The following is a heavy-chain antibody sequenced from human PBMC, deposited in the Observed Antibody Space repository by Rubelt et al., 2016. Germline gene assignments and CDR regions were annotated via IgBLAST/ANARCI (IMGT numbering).Heavy chain of an antibody. D-gene: IGHD6-19*01. CDR3: QVAVANTLY. V-gene: IGHV3-64*05. CDR2: IDTNGGTS. J-gene: IGHJ4*02. CDR1: GFTFSSYA. Sequence: VQLVESGGGVVQPGRSLRLSCSASGFTFSSYAMHWVRQCPGKGMEYVSGIDTNGGTSYYAHSVTGTFPISRDNSTNTLHVQMSSLRAEDTAVYYCQVAVANTLYWGQGPLVTVSS.